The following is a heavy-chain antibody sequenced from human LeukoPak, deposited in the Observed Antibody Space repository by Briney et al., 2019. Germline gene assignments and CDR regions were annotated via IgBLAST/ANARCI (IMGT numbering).Heavy chain of an antibody. V-gene: IGHV3-7*01. CDR1: GFTFSSYW. CDR3: ARDLSIAARRGAFDI. D-gene: IGHD6-6*01. Sequence: GGSLRLSCAASGFTFSSYWMSWVRQAPGKGLEWVANIKQDGSEKYYVDSVKGRFTISRDNAKNSLYLQMNSLRAEDMAVYYCARDLSIAARRGAFDIWGQGTMVTVSS. CDR2: IKQDGSEK. J-gene: IGHJ3*02.